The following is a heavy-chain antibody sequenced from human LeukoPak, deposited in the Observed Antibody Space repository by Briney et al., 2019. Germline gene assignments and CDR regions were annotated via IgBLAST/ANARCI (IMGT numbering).Heavy chain of an antibody. CDR3: ARGHSYDFSVRCAFDI. CDR1: GDSISSGGSY. Sequence: PSETLSLTCAVSGDSISSGGSYWSWIRQPAGKGLEWIGRIYTSGSTYYNPSLKSRVTISVDRSKNQFSLKLSSVTAADTAVYYCARGHSYDFSVRCAFDIWGQGTMVTVSS. V-gene: IGHV4-61*02. D-gene: IGHD3-3*01. CDR2: IYTSGST. J-gene: IGHJ3*02.